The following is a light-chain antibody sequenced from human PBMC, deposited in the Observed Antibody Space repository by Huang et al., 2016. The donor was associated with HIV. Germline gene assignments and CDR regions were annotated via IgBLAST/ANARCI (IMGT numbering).Light chain of an antibody. CDR3: QQFNNIPIT. CDR2: DAS. V-gene: IGKV1D-13*01. CDR1: QGISSA. J-gene: IGKJ5*01. Sequence: AIQLTQSPSSVSASVGARVTITCRASQGISSALAWYQHKSGEAPKLLIYDASNLERGVPARFSGSGSGTDFTLTISSLQPEDFATYYCQQFNNIPITFGQGTRLEMK.